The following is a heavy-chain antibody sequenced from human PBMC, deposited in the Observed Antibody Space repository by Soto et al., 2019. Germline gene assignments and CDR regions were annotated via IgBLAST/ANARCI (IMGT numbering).Heavy chain of an antibody. CDR1: GGSFSGYY. CDR3: ARGSDAGIADRRSYYYYYYMDV. D-gene: IGHD6-13*01. V-gene: IGHV4-34*01. J-gene: IGHJ6*03. Sequence: SETLSLTCAVYGGSFSGYYWSWIRQPPGKGLEWMGEINHSGSTNYNPSLKSRVTISVDTSKNQFSLKLSSVTAADTAVYYCARGSDAGIADRRSYYYYYYMDVCGKGTTVPVSS. CDR2: INHSGST.